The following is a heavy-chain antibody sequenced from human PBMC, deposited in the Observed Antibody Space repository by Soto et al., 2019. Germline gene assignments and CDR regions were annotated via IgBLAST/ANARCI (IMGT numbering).Heavy chain of an antibody. J-gene: IGHJ3*02. V-gene: IGHV3-33*01. Sequence: GGSLRLSCAASGFTLSSNGMHWVRQAPGKGLEWVAFIWYDGSDKYYADSVKGRFTISRDNSKNTLYRQMNSLRAEGTAVYYCARDRYPDYPPDAFDIWGQGTLVTVSS. CDR1: GFTLSSNG. D-gene: IGHD4-17*01. CDR3: ARDRYPDYPPDAFDI. CDR2: IWYDGSDK.